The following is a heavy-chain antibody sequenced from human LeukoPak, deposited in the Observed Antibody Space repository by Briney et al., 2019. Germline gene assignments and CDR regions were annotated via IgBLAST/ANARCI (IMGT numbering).Heavy chain of an antibody. Sequence: GGSLRLSCAASGFTFSTYGFHWVRQAPGKGLEWVALISYDGNNKYYADSVKGRFTISRDNSKNTLYLQMNSLRPEDTAVYYCAKSRDGSLDYWGQGTLVTVSS. CDR2: ISYDGNNK. CDR3: AKSRDGSLDY. CDR1: GFTFSTYG. J-gene: IGHJ4*02. D-gene: IGHD5-24*01. V-gene: IGHV3-30*18.